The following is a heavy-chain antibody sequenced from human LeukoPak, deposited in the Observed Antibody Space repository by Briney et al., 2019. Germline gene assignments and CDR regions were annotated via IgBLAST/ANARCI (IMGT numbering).Heavy chain of an antibody. V-gene: IGHV3-7*01. CDR3: AKTKGSSGWLRVRVLPLDY. Sequence: GGSLRLSCAGSGFTFSSYWMSWVRQAPGKGLEWVANIKQDGSEKYYVDSVKGRFTISRDNARNSLYLQMNSLRAEDTAVYYCAKTKGSSGWLRVRVLPLDYWGQGTLVTVSS. D-gene: IGHD6-19*01. CDR1: GFTFSSYW. CDR2: IKQDGSEK. J-gene: IGHJ4*02.